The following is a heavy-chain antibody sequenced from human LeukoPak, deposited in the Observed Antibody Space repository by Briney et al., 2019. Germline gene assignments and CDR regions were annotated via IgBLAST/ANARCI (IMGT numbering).Heavy chain of an antibody. Sequence: SETLSLTCTVSGGSFRSSSYYWGWIRQPPGKGLEWIGSMYYSGSTYYNPSLKSRVTISVDTSKNQFSLKLSSVTAADTAVYCCASRCLQPTASPDYWGQGTLVAVSS. J-gene: IGHJ4*02. CDR3: ASRCLQPTASPDY. V-gene: IGHV4-39*01. CDR1: GGSFRSSSYY. D-gene: IGHD5-24*01. CDR2: MYYSGST.